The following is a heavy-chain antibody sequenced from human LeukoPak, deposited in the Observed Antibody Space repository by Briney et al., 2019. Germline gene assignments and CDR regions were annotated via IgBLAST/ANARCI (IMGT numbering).Heavy chain of an antibody. CDR3: AKKGRGSYYFDY. V-gene: IGHV3-23*01. D-gene: IGHD1-26*01. J-gene: IGHJ4*02. Sequence: GGSLRLSCAASGFTFSSYSMSWVRQAPGKGLEWVSAISGSGGSTYYADSVKGRFTISRDNSKNTLYLQMNSLRAEDTAVYYCAKKGRGSYYFDYWGQGTLVTVSS. CDR1: GFTFSSYS. CDR2: ISGSGGST.